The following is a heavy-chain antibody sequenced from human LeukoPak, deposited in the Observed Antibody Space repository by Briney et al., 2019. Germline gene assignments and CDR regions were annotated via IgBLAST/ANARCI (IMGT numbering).Heavy chain of an antibody. CDR3: ARGYSSRYDY. Sequence: GSLRLSCAASGFTLSIYDMHWVRQGASKSLEWVSVLGAAGDPYYPGSLKGRFTISRDTDKNYLYLQMNSLRPEDTAVYYCARGYSSRYDYWGQGTLVTVSS. CDR1: GFTLSIYD. CDR2: LGAAGDP. D-gene: IGHD5-18*01. J-gene: IGHJ4*02. V-gene: IGHV3-13*05.